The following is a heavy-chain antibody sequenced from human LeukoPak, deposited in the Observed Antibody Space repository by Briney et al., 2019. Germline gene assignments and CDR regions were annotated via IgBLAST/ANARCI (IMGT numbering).Heavy chain of an antibody. J-gene: IGHJ6*02. V-gene: IGHV3-23*01. CDR1: GFSFNTHA. CDR3: AKAQTMTTVTTVFYYGMDV. Sequence: GGSLRLSCAASGFSFNTHAMSWVRQAPGKGLEWVSGISADSGHTDHADSVWGRFTISRDNSRNTLYLQVTSLRAEDTAVYYCAKAQTMTTVTTVFYYGMDVWGQGTTVIVSS. D-gene: IGHD4-17*01. CDR2: ISADSGHT.